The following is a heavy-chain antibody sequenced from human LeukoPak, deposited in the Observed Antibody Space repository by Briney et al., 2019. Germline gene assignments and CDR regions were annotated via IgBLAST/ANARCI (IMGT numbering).Heavy chain of an antibody. CDR2: IYYSGNT. D-gene: IGHD4-23*01. CDR3: ARVGVDYSGNIIKYFFDY. CDR1: GDSISSSNYY. Sequence: SETLSLTCTVSGDSISSSNYYWGWIRQPPGKGLEWIGSIYYSGNTYYNPSLKSRVIISVDTSKNQFSLKLSPVTAADTAVYYCARVGVDYSGNIIKYFFDYWGQGTLVTVSS. J-gene: IGHJ4*02. V-gene: IGHV4-39*07.